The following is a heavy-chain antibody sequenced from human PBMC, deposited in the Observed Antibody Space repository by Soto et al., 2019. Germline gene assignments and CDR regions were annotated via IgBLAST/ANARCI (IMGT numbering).Heavy chain of an antibody. CDR2: MNPNCGNI. CDR1: GYTFTSYD. D-gene: IGHD4-17*01. CDR3: ARSTNDYGDRH. J-gene: IGHJ4*02. V-gene: IGHV1-8*01. Sequence: QVQLVQSWAEVKEPGASVKVSCKASGYTFTSYDIDRVRQATGQGLEWMGWMNPNCGNIGYGQKFQGRVTMTRNTAISTAYTELCSLICEDTAVYYCARSTNDYGDRHWGQGALVTVSS.